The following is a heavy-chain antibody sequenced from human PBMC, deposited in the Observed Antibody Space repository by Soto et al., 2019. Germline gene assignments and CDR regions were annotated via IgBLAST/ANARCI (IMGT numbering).Heavy chain of an antibody. CDR1: GFTFSNAW. CDR3: PTLRHYYYRSPLPL. Sequence: EVQLVESGGGLVKPGGSLRLSCAASGFTFSNAWMNWVRQAPGKGLEWVGRIKSKTDGGTTDYAAPVKGRFTISRDDSKNPLYLQMNSLQTAYTAVYYCPTLRHYYYRSPLPLWPQGTTVTLSS. V-gene: IGHV3-15*07. CDR2: IKSKTDGGTT. D-gene: IGHD3-22*01. J-gene: IGHJ6*02.